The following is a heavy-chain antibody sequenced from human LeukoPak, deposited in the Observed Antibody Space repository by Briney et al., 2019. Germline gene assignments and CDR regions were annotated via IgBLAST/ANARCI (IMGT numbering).Heavy chain of an antibody. CDR1: GYTFTSNY. CDR2: IAPSSGTT. V-gene: IGHV1-46*01. D-gene: IGHD3-10*01. Sequence: ASVKVSCKASGYTFTSNYMHWVRQAPGQGLEWMGVIAPSSGTTSYAQKFQGRVTMTRDTSTSTLYMELSSLTSEDTAVYYCARDLGRFGVDPWGQGTLVTVSS. J-gene: IGHJ5*02. CDR3: ARDLGRFGVDP.